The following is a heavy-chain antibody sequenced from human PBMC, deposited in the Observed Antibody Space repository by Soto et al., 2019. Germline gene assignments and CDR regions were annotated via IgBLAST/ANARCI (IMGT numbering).Heavy chain of an antibody. Sequence: SETLSLTCTVSGGSISSYYWSWIRQPPGKGLEWIGYIYYSGSTNYNPSLKSRVTISVDTSKNQFSLKLSSVTAADTAVYYCARGRALEWLLFWGQGTLVTVSS. D-gene: IGHD3-3*01. CDR1: GGSISSYY. V-gene: IGHV4-59*01. CDR3: ARGRALEWLLF. J-gene: IGHJ4*02. CDR2: IYYSGST.